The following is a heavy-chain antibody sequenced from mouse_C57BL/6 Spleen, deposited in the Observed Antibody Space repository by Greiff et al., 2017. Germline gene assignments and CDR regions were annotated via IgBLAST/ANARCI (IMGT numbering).Heavy chain of an antibody. CDR2: IYPGSGST. CDR3: ARLPYYYGSPMDY. V-gene: IGHV1-55*01. CDR1: GYTFTSYW. Sequence: VQLQQPGAELVKPGASVKMSCKASGYTFTSYWITWVKQRPGQGLEWIGDIYPGSGSTNYNEKFKSKATLTVDTSSSTAYMQLSSLTSEDSAVYYCARLPYYYGSPMDYWGQGTSVTVSS. J-gene: IGHJ4*01. D-gene: IGHD1-1*01.